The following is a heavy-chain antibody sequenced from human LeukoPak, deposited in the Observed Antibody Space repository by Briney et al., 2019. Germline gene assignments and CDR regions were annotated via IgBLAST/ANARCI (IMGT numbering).Heavy chain of an antibody. CDR2: VDPEDGET. V-gene: IGHV1-69-2*01. CDR1: GYTFTDYY. J-gene: IGHJ4*02. CDR3: SKEWEARLS. D-gene: IGHD6-6*01. Sequence: VKVSCKVSGYTFTDYYMHWVQQAPGKGLEWMGLVDPEDGETIYAEKFQGRVTITADTSTDTAYLELNRMRSEDNAVYDCSKEWEARLSWGQGTLVTVPS.